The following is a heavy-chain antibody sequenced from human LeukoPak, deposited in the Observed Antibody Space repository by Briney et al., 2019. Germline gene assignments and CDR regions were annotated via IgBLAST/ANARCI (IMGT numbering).Heavy chain of an antibody. CDR2: INPSGGST. D-gene: IGHD2-2*01. Sequence: AAVKVSCKASGYTFTRYYMHWVRQAPGQGLEWMGIINPSGGSTSYAQKFQGRVTMTRDTSTSTAYMDLSRLTSDDTAVYYCARDYSSSTSCLFDYWGQGTLVTVSS. J-gene: IGHJ4*02. V-gene: IGHV1-46*01. CDR1: GYTFTRYY. CDR3: ARDYSSSTSCLFDY.